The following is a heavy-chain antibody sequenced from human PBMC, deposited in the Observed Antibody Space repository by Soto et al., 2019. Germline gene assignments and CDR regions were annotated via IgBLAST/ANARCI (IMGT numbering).Heavy chain of an antibody. V-gene: IGHV3-21*01. D-gene: IGHD2-2*01. Sequence: GGSLRLSCAASGFTFRSYSMNWVRQAPGKGLEWVSSISSSSSYIYYADTVKGRFTISRDNAKNSLYLQMNSLRAEDTAVYYFAREIGPTDIVVVPAAKNDAFDIWGQGTMVTVSS. CDR1: GFTFRSYS. CDR3: AREIGPTDIVVVPAAKNDAFDI. CDR2: ISSSSSYI. J-gene: IGHJ3*02.